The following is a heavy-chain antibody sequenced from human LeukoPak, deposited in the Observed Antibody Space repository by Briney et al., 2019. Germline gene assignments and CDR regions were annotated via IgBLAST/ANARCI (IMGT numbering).Heavy chain of an antibody. Sequence: SETLSLTCAVYGGSFSGYYWSWIRQPPGKGLEWIREINHSGSTNYNPSLKSRVTISVDTSKNQFSLKLSSVTAADTAVYYCAKVTLRGVPGFDYWGQGTLVTVSS. CDR3: AKVTLRGVPGFDY. V-gene: IGHV4-34*01. D-gene: IGHD3-10*01. CDR2: INHSGST. J-gene: IGHJ4*02. CDR1: GGSFSGYY.